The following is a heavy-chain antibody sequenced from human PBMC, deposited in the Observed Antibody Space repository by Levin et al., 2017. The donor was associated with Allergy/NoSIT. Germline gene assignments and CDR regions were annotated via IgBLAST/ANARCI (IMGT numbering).Heavy chain of an antibody. Sequence: RSQTLSLTCTVSGGSINNGAYYWSWIRQYPGKGLEWIGYIHYSGSTYYNLSLKSRVVISVDTSKRQFSLKLNSVTAADTAVYYCARDSKGGYNFFDYWGQGTLVTVSS. CDR1: GGSINNGAYY. V-gene: IGHV4-31*03. J-gene: IGHJ4*02. CDR3: ARDSKGGYNFFDY. CDR2: IHYSGST. D-gene: IGHD5-12*01.